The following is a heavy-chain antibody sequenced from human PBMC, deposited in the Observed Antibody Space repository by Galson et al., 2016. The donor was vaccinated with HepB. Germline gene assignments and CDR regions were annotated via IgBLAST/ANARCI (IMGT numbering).Heavy chain of an antibody. CDR3: VQGSTAPAV. J-gene: IGHJ6*02. CDR2: INSGYST. D-gene: IGHD1-26*01. Sequence: SLRLSCAASGFTFRKYYMTWVRQAPGKGLEWVSVINSGYSTNYAASVQGRFTISRDNSKNTLSLQMNSLTADDTAIYYCVQGSTAPAVWGQGTTVTVSS. CDR1: GFTFRKYY. V-gene: IGHV3-53*01.